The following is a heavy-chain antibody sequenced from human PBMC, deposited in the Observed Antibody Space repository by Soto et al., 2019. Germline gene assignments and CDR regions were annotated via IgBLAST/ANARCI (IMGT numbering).Heavy chain of an antibody. CDR1: VGTFSSYA. Sequence: QVQLVQSGAEVKKPGSSVKVSCKASVGTFSSYAIIWVRQAPGRGLEWMGGIIHIFGTANYAQKFQGRVTMTADESTSTAYMELSILRSEDTAVYYCARDLGWFAPWGQGTLVTVSS. CDR2: IIHIFGTA. J-gene: IGHJ5*02. D-gene: IGHD7-27*01. CDR3: ARDLGWFAP. V-gene: IGHV1-69*01.